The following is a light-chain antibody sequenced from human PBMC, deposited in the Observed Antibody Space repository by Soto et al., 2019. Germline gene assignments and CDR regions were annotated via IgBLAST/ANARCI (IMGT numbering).Light chain of an antibody. J-gene: IGKJ1*01. Sequence: DIPMTQSPSSLSASVGDRVTITCRASQSITDYLNWYQQKPGKAPKRLIFAASTLQSGVPSRFSGRGSGTDFTLTITSLQPEDSATYFCQQGYSIPWTFGQGTNVEIK. CDR1: QSITDY. V-gene: IGKV1-39*01. CDR3: QQGYSIPWT. CDR2: AAS.